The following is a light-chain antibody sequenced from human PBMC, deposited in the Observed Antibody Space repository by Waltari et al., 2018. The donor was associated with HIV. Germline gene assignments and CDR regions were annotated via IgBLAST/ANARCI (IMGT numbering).Light chain of an antibody. V-gene: IGLV2-8*01. CDR1: SSDFGGHTY. Sequence: QSALTQPPSASGSPGQSVTISCTGTSSDFGGHTYVSWYQQHPGKAPKCIIYEVSKRPSGVPDRFSGSKSGNTASLTVSGLQAEDEADYYCSSYAGSTWVFGGGTKLTVL. CDR2: EVS. J-gene: IGLJ3*02. CDR3: SSYAGSTWV.